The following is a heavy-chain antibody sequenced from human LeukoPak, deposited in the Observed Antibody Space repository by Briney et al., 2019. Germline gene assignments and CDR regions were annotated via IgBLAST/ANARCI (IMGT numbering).Heavy chain of an antibody. V-gene: IGHV1-2*06. CDR2: INPNSGGT. D-gene: IGHD2-15*01. Sequence: ASVKVSCKASGYTFTGWYMHWVRQAPGQGLEWMGRINPNSGGTNYAQKFQGRVTMTRDTSISTAYMEMSRLGYDDTAVYYCARDNGCSGGSCYFYYFDYWGQGTLVTVSS. CDR1: GYTFTGWY. J-gene: IGHJ4*02. CDR3: ARDNGCSGGSCYFYYFDY.